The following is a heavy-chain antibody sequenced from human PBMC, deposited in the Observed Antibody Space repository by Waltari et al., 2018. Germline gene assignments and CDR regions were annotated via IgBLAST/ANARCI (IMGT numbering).Heavy chain of an antibody. CDR1: GGTFSSYA. CDR2: IIPIFGTA. CDR3: ASVGGSYSYYYYGMDV. J-gene: IGHJ6*02. Sequence: QVQLVQSGAEVKKPGSSVKVSCKASGGTFSSYAISWVRQAPGQGLEWMGGIIPIFGTANYAQKFRGRVTITADEATGTAYMELGSLRSEDTAVYYCASVGGSYSYYYYGMDVWGQGTTVTVSS. D-gene: IGHD1-26*01. V-gene: IGHV1-69*01.